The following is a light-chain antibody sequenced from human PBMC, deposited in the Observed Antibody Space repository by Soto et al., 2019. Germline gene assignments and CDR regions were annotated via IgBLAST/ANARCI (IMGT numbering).Light chain of an antibody. CDR2: GNT. V-gene: IGLV1-44*01. CDR1: TSNIGGST. Sequence: QSVLTQPPSASGTPGQRVTISCSGSTSNIGGSTVSWYQQFPGAAPKLLIYGNTQRPLGVPVRFSASKSDTSAPLAISGLQSEDEADYYCATWNDGVFVFGIGTKVTVL. CDR3: ATWNDGVFV. J-gene: IGLJ1*01.